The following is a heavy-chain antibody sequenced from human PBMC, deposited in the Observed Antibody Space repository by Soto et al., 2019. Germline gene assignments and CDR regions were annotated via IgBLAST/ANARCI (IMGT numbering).Heavy chain of an antibody. J-gene: IGHJ5*02. D-gene: IGHD6-13*01. V-gene: IGHV1-8*02. CDR3: ARMASAGTLNWFDP. Sequence: ASVKVSCKASGYTFINFDISWVRQATGQGLEWMGWMNPGSGKTGYANKFQGRVTMTRDASTGTAHLELGSLTSEDTAVYYCARMASAGTLNWFDPWGQGTLVTVSS. CDR1: GYTFINFD. CDR2: MNPGSGKT.